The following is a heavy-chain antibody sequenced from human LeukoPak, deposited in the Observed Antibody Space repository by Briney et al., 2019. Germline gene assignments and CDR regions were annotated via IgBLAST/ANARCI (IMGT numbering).Heavy chain of an antibody. CDR3: LTSSFDH. J-gene: IGHJ4*02. CDR1: GFTLGDYD. Sequence: PGGSLRLSCAASGFTLGDYDIHWVRQAPGKGPEWVSSISSNSDTIAYAEPVKGRFTASRDNTINSLYLQMDSLRVEDTALYYCLTSSFDHWGQGTLVTVSS. CDR2: ISSNSDTI. V-gene: IGHV3-9*01.